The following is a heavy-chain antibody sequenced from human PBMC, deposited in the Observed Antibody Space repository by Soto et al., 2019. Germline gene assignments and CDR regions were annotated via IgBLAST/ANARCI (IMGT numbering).Heavy chain of an antibody. CDR1: GGTFSSYA. V-gene: IGHV1-69*06. D-gene: IGHD2-15*01. J-gene: IGHJ4*02. Sequence: QVQLVQSGAEVKKPGSSVKVSCKASGGTFSSYAISWVRQAPGQGLEWMGGIIPIFGTANYAQKFQGRVTITADKSTSTAYMELSSLRSEDTAVYYCARETVCSGGSCYSGGGFDYCGQGTLVTVSS. CDR3: ARETVCSGGSCYSGGGFDY. CDR2: IIPIFGTA.